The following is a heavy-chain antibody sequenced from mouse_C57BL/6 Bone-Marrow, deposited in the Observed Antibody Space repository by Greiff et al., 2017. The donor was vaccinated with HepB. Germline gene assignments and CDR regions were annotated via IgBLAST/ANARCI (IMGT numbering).Heavy chain of an antibody. J-gene: IGHJ3*01. D-gene: IGHD2-4*01. CDR3: ARSVYYDYDAWFAY. CDR2: INPNNGGT. CDR1: GYTFTDYY. V-gene: IGHV1-26*01. Sequence: VQLKQSGPELVKPGASVKISCKASGYTFTDYYMNWVKQSHGKSLEWIGDINPNNGGTSYNQKFKGKATLTVDKSSSTAYMELRSLTSEDSADYYCARSVYYDYDAWFAYWGQGTLVTVSA.